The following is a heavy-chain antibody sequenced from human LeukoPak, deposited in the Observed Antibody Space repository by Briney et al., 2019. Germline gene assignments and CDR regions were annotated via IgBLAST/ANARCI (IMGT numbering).Heavy chain of an antibody. J-gene: IGHJ4*02. Sequence: ASVKVSCTASGYTFTSYGISWVRQAPGQGLEWMGWISAYNGNTNYAQKLQGRVTMTTDTSTSTAYMELRSLRSDDTAVYYCARGNYYDSSGDFDYWGQGTLVTVSS. CDR1: GYTFTSYG. CDR3: ARGNYYDSSGDFDY. CDR2: ISAYNGNT. D-gene: IGHD3-22*01. V-gene: IGHV1-18*01.